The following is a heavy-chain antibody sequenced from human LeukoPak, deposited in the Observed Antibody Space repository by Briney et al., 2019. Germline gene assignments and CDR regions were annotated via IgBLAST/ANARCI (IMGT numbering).Heavy chain of an antibody. CDR1: GYSISSGYY. CDR2: IYRSGST. J-gene: IGHJ4*02. Sequence: SETLSLTCTVSGYSISSGYYWGWIRQPPGKGLEWIGSIYRSGSTYYNPSLKSRVTISVDTSKNQFSLKLSSVTAADTAVYYCAREPRITIFGVVTVYFDYWGQGTLVTVSP. CDR3: AREPRITIFGVVTVYFDY. D-gene: IGHD3-3*01. V-gene: IGHV4-38-2*02.